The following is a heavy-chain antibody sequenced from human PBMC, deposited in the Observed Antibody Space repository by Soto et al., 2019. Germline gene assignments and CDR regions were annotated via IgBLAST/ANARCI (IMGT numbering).Heavy chain of an antibody. V-gene: IGHV3-48*02. CDR1: GFTFSSYS. CDR2: ISSSSSTI. J-gene: IGHJ6*02. Sequence: GGSLRLSCASSGFTFSSYSMNLVRQAPGKGLEWVSYISSSSSTIYYADSVKGRFTISRDNAKNSLYLQMNSLRDEDTAVYYCARKVPAARAAPDYYYYGMDVWGQGTTVTVSS. D-gene: IGHD2-2*01. CDR3: ARKVPAARAAPDYYYYGMDV.